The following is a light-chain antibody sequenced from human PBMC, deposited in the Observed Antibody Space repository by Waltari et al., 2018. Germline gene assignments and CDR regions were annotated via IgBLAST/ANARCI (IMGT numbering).Light chain of an antibody. Sequence: QAGLTQPPSVSKALKQTATLTCIGNKNNVGNQGVVWLQQRQGHPPKLLSSRTNNRPSGISERFSTSGSGNTASLTISGLQAEDEGDYYCAAWDNNLNAYVFGPGTKVTVL. CDR1: KNNVGNQG. CDR3: AAWDNNLNAYV. J-gene: IGLJ1*01. V-gene: IGLV10-54*04. CDR2: RTN.